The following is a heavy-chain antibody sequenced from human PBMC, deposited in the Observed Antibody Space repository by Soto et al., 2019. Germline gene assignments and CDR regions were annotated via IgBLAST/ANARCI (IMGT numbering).Heavy chain of an antibody. CDR2: IIPIFGTA. CDR1: GGTFSSYA. D-gene: IGHD6-19*01. V-gene: IGHV1-69*13. Sequence: ASVKVSCKASGGTFSSYAISWVRQAPGQGLEWMGGIIPIFGTANYAQKFQGRVTITADESTSTAYMELTSLRSDDTAVYFCARDWIAVAGSISFSQASPLLDGMDLWGQGTTVTVSS. J-gene: IGHJ6*02. CDR3: ARDWIAVAGSISFSQASPLLDGMDL.